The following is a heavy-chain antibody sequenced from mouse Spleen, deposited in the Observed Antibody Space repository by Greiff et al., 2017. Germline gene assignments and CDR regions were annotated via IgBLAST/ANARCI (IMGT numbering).Heavy chain of an antibody. Sequence: EVHLVESGGGLVKPGGSLKLSCAASGFTFSSYAMSWVRQTPEKRLEWVATISDGGSYTYYPDNVKGRFTISRDNAKNNLYLQMSHLKSEDTAMYYCAKLTGNAMDYWGQGTSVTVSS. CDR2: ISDGGSYT. D-gene: IGHD4-1*01. V-gene: IGHV5-4*01. J-gene: IGHJ4*01. CDR1: GFTFSSYA. CDR3: AKLTGNAMDY.